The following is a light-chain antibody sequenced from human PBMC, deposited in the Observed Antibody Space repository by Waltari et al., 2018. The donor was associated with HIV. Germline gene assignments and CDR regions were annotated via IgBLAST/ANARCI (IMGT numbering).Light chain of an antibody. V-gene: IGLV2-11*01. J-gene: IGLJ1*01. Sequence: QSALTQPRSVSGSLGQSVTISCTGASSDVADYTYVSWYTQHPGKAPKLIIYDVTKRPSGVPDRFSGSRSGNTASLTISGLQAEYEADYYCCSYAGSTTTYAFGTGAKVTVL. CDR1: SSDVADYTY. CDR2: DVT. CDR3: CSYAGSTTTYA.